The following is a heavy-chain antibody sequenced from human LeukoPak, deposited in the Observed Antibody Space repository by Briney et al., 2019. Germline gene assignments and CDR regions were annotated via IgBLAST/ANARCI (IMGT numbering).Heavy chain of an antibody. V-gene: IGHV1-2*02. CDR1: GYTFTDYY. CDR2: INPNSGGT. Sequence: GASVKVSCKASGYTFTDYYMHWVREAPGQGLEWMGWINPNSGGTNYAQKFQGRVTMTRDTSISTAYMELSRLRSDHTAVYYCARATVATFYYMDVWGKGTTVTVSS. CDR3: ARATVATFYYMDV. J-gene: IGHJ6*03. D-gene: IGHD1/OR15-1a*01.